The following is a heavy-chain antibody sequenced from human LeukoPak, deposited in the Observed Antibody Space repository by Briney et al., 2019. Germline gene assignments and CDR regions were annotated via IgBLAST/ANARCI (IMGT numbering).Heavy chain of an antibody. Sequence: SGPTLVSPTQTLTLTCTFSGFALSHSGVAVGWIRQPPGKAPEWLALIYGNDDVRYSPSLQSRLTITKDTSKNQVVLTMTDMDPVDTATYYCSHRQNSDYGYWGQGTLVTVSS. D-gene: IGHD4-17*01. J-gene: IGHJ4*02. V-gene: IGHV2-5*01. CDR3: SHRQNSDYGY. CDR1: GFALSHSGVA. CDR2: IYGNDDV.